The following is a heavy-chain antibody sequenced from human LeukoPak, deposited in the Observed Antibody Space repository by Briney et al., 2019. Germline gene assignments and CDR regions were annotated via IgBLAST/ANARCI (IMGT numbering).Heavy chain of an antibody. Sequence: ASVEVSCKASRYTFTGYYIHWVRQAPGQGLEWMGWINPNSGGTNYAQKFQGRVTMTRDTSINTAYMELSRLRSDDTAVYYCARDYYDSSGYYYEYFQHWGQGTLVTVSS. CDR1: RYTFTGYY. CDR3: ARDYYDSSGYYYEYFQH. J-gene: IGHJ1*01. CDR2: INPNSGGT. D-gene: IGHD3-22*01. V-gene: IGHV1-2*02.